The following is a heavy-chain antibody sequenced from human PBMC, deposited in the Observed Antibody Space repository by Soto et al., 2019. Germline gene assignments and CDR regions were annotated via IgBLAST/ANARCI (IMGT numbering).Heavy chain of an antibody. V-gene: IGHV3-23*01. D-gene: IGHD5-18*01. CDR3: AKGGTYSYGSPAPYFDY. CDR1: GFPFSSYA. Sequence: PGGSLRLSCAASGFPFSSYAMSWVRQAPGKGLEWVSAISGSGGSTYYADSVKGRFTISRDNSKNTLYLQMNSLRAEDTAVYYCAKGGTYSYGSPAPYFDYWGQGTLVTVSS. J-gene: IGHJ4*02. CDR2: ISGSGGST.